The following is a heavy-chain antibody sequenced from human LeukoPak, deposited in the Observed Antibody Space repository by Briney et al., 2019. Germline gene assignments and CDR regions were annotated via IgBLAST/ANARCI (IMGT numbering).Heavy chain of an antibody. J-gene: IGHJ4*02. V-gene: IGHV1-2*02. CDR2: INPNSGGT. CDR1: GYTFTGYY. D-gene: IGHD3-22*01. CDR3: AREGMPSGYGPYYYDSSGYYRYYFDC. Sequence: GASVKVSCKASGYTFTGYYMHWVRQAPGQGLEWMGWINPNSGGTNYAQKFQGRVTMARDTSISTAYMELSRLRSDDTAVYYCAREGMPSGYGPYYYDSSGYYRYYFDCWGQGTLVTVSS.